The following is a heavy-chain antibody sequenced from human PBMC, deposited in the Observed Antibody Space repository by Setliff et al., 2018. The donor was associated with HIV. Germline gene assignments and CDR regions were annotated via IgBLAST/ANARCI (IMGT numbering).Heavy chain of an antibody. Sequence: PGESLKISCQASGYSFTTLWIAWVRQVPGKGLEWMGIIYPVDSETRYSPSFQGQVTISADKSINTAYLQWTTLKASDSAMYYCARPRGNDYAGSGFDNWGQGTLVTVSS. CDR1: GYSFTTLW. CDR3: ARPRGNDYAGSGFDN. J-gene: IGHJ4*02. V-gene: IGHV5-51*01. CDR2: IYPVDSET. D-gene: IGHD2-2*01.